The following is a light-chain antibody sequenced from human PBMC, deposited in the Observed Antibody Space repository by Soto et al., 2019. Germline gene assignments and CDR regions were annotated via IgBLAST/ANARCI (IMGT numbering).Light chain of an antibody. CDR3: ATWDDSLSGHVV. V-gene: IGLV1-47*01. J-gene: IGLJ2*01. Sequence: QSVLTQPPSASGTPGQRVTISFSGSSSNIGTNYVYWYQQLPGTAPRLLIYRNNQRPSGVPDRFSGSKSGTSASLAISGLRSEDEAAYYCATWDDSLSGHVVFGGGTKLTVL. CDR1: SSNIGTNY. CDR2: RNN.